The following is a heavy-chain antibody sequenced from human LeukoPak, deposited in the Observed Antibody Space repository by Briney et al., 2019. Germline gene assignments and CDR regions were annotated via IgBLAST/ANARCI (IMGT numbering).Heavy chain of an antibody. Sequence: PGGSLRLSCAASGFTFSSYAMSWVRQAPGKGLEWVSGISGSGGSTNYADSVKGRFTISRDNSKNTLYLQMNSLRAEDTAVYYCAKDSRYSGNIKAFGIWGQGTMVTVSS. J-gene: IGHJ3*02. CDR1: GFTFSSYA. CDR3: AKDSRYSGNIKAFGI. V-gene: IGHV3-23*01. CDR2: ISGSGGST. D-gene: IGHD1-26*01.